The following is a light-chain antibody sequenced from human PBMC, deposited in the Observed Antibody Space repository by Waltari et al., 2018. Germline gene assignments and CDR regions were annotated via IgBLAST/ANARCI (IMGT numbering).Light chain of an antibody. CDR2: DVN. Sequence: QSALTQPASVSGSPGQSITISCTGTSSDVGVYNSVSWYQQHPGRAPKLVIADVNSRPSGVSHRFSGSKSGNTASLTISGLQTEDEADYSCSSYTTSSTLVFGGGTQLTVL. CDR1: SSDVGVYNS. J-gene: IGLJ2*01. CDR3: SSYTTSSTLV. V-gene: IGLV2-14*03.